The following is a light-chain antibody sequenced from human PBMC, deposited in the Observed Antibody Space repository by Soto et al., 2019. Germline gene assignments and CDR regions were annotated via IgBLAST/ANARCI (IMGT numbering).Light chain of an antibody. Sequence: ATPMTQSPSSLSASVGDTVTITCRASQGITNELAWDQQAPRKAPKLLIYAASSVQSGVPSRFSGSGSDTDFTLTISSLQPEDFATYYCLQEFDYPRTFGQGTKVEI. CDR2: AAS. V-gene: IGKV1-6*01. CDR1: QGITNE. CDR3: LQEFDYPRT. J-gene: IGKJ1*01.